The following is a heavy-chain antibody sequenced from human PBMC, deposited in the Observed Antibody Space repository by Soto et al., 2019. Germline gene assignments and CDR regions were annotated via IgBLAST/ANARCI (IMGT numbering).Heavy chain of an antibody. CDR1: GGTFSSYA. CDR3: ARGYTDGPLDY. V-gene: IGHV1-69*12. J-gene: IGHJ4*02. Sequence: QVQLVQSGAEVKKPGSSVKVSCKASGGTFSSYAISWVRQAPGQGLEWMGGIIPIFNTANYAQKFQGRVTIIADASTSTAYMELSSLSSEDTALYYCARGYTDGPLDYWGQGTLVTVSS. D-gene: IGHD5-12*01. CDR2: IIPIFNTA.